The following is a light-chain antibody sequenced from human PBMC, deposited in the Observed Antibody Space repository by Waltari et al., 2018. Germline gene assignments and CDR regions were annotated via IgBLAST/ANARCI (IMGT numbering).Light chain of an antibody. V-gene: IGLV7-43*01. CDR3: LLYYAGSHV. J-gene: IGLJ7*01. Sequence: QTVVTPEPSLTVSPGGTVTLTCASSTGAVTSGFFASWFQQKPGQAPRSLVYSTNFRHSWTPDRFSGSLLGGKAALTLSGVQPEDEADYYCLLYYAGSHVFGGGTHLTVL. CDR2: STN. CDR1: TGAVTSGFF.